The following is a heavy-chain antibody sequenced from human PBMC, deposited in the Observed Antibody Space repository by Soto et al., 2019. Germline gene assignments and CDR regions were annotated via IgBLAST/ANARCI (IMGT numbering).Heavy chain of an antibody. CDR2: VNPSDGRA. J-gene: IGHJ4*02. Sequence: QVDLVQSGAEVKKPGASVKMSCKSSGYRLSNYYMHWVRQAPGQGLEWMGIVNPSDGRANYARKFQGRVTMTWETSTTTLYMEVNSLRSDDSAIYYCARAELIVAGQAFYSWGQGTLVTVSS. CDR3: ARAELIVAGQAFYS. V-gene: IGHV1-46*01. D-gene: IGHD5-12*01. CDR1: GYRLSNYY.